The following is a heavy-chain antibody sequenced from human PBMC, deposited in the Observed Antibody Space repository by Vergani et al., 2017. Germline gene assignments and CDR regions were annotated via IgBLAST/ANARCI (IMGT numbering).Heavy chain of an antibody. CDR3: ARDHQGPTTLDY. CDR1: GFIFTDYY. Sequence: QVQLVQSGAELKKPGASVRVSCKASGFIFTDYYIHWMRQAPGQGLEWIGWINPNGDATHYAQNFRGRVTLTRDTSSTTAYMDLASLTSDDTAIYYCARDHQGPTTLDYWGQESLVTVSS. D-gene: IGHD1-26*01. J-gene: IGHJ4*02. V-gene: IGHV1-2*02. CDR2: INPNGDAT.